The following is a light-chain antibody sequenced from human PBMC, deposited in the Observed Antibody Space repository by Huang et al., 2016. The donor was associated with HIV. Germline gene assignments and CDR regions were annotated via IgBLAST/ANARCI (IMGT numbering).Light chain of an antibody. Sequence: EIVLTQSPGTLSLSPGERATLSCRASPLVSSSYLAWYQQKPGQAPRLLIYDASSRATGIPDRFSGSGSGTDFTLTISRLEPEDFAVYYCHQYGSSPRTFGQGTKVEIK. CDR2: DAS. CDR1: PLVSSSY. CDR3: HQYGSSPRT. V-gene: IGKV3-20*01. J-gene: IGKJ1*01.